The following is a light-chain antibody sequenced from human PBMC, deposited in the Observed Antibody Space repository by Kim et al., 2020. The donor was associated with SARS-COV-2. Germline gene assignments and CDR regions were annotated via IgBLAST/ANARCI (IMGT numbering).Light chain of an antibody. CDR2: WAS. J-gene: IGKJ2*01. Sequence: DIVMTQSPDSLAVSLGERATINCTSSQSILHRSKDKDYFAWYHQRPGQSPQLLLYWASTRASGVSDRFSGSGSETDFTLTISNLQAEDVAVYHCQQHYTPPYTFGQGTKLEI. CDR3: QQHYTPPYT. CDR1: QSILHRSKDKDY. V-gene: IGKV4-1*01.